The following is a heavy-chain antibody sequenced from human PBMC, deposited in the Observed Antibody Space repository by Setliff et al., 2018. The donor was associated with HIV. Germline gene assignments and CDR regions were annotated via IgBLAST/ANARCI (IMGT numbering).Heavy chain of an antibody. Sequence: GASVKVSCKASGYTFTNYGITWVRQAPGHGLEWMGWIGAKNDNTNYARQFQGRVTMTTDTSTNTVYMEVRSLKSEDTALYYCARGPLYGYDRGYFDYWGQGTLVTVS. V-gene: IGHV1-18*01. CDR1: GYTFTNYG. D-gene: IGHD5-12*01. CDR3: ARGPLYGYDRGYFDY. J-gene: IGHJ4*02. CDR2: IGAKNDNT.